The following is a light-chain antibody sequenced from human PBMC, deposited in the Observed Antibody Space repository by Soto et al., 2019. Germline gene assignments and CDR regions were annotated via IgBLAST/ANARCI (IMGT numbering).Light chain of an antibody. J-gene: IGKJ1*01. CDR2: DVS. V-gene: IGKV1-5*01. CDR1: QSISSR. CDR3: QHYNGYSG. Sequence: DIQMTQSASTLSASIGDRVTITCRASQSISSRLAWFQQSPGKAPKLLIYDVSTLERGVPSRFSGSGSETEFTLTISSLQPDDFASYYCQHYNGYSGFGQGTKV.